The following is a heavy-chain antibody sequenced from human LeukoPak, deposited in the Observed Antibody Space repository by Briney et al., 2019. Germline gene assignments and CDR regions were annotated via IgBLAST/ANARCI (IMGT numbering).Heavy chain of an antibody. V-gene: IGHV3-33*06. CDR2: IWYDGSNK. CDR3: AKEKEMATTD. D-gene: IGHD5-24*01. CDR1: GFTFSSYG. Sequence: PGRSLRLSCAASGFTFSSYGMHWVRQAPGKGLEWVAVIWYDGSNKYYADSVKGRFTISRDNSKNTLYLQMNSLRAEDTAVYYCAKEKEMATTDWGQGTLATVSS. J-gene: IGHJ4*02.